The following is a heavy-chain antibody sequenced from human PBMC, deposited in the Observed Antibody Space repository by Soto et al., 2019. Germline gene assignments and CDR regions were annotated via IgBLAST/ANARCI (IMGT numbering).Heavy chain of an antibody. D-gene: IGHD6-6*01. CDR1: GFTFISYA. CDR2: ISGSGGST. V-gene: IGHV3-23*01. J-gene: IGHJ4*02. Sequence: GGSHRLSCASSGFTFISYAMSWVRQAPGKGLEWVSAISGSGGSTYYADSVKGRFTISRDNSKNTLYLQMNSLRAEDTAVYYCAKSPHRIAARPELGPNFDYWGQGTLVTVSS. CDR3: AKSPHRIAARPELGPNFDY.